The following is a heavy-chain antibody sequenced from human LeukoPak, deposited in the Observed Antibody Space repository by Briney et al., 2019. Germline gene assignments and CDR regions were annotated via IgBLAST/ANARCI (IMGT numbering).Heavy chain of an antibody. CDR2: INPNSGGT. V-gene: IGHV1-2*02. Sequence: ASVKVSCKASGYTFTGYYMHWVRQAPGQGLEWMGWINPNSGGTNYAQKFRGRVTMTRDTSISTAYMELSRLRSDDTAVYYCARDQKDTIFGVVNPADYWGQGTLVTVSS. D-gene: IGHD3-3*01. CDR1: GYTFTGYY. J-gene: IGHJ4*02. CDR3: ARDQKDTIFGVVNPADY.